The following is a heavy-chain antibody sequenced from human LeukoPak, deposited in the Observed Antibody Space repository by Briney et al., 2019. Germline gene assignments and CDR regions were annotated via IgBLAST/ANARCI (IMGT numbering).Heavy chain of an antibody. D-gene: IGHD6-19*01. CDR3: GSSGPYSSGWYAFDI. CDR2: ISGRGGST. V-gene: IGHV3-23*01. Sequence: GGSLRLSCAASGFTFGSYAMSWVRQAPGKGLEWVSAISGRGGSTYYADSVKGRFTISRDNSKNTLYLQMNSLRAEDTAVYYRGSSGPYSSGWYAFDIWGQGTMVTVSS. CDR1: GFTFGSYA. J-gene: IGHJ3*02.